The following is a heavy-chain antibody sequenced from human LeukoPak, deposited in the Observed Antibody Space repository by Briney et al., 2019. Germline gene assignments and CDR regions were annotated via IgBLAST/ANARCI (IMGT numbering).Heavy chain of an antibody. D-gene: IGHD6-13*01. CDR3: AREYSSSWHYYYYYMDV. V-gene: IGHV3-48*03. CDR2: LSSSGSAF. J-gene: IGHJ6*03. CDR1: GLTFRSYE. Sequence: GGSLRLSCEDSGLTFRSYEMNWVRQAPGKGLEWIVYLSSSGSAFSYADSVKGRFTISRDNSKNTLYLQMNSLRAEDTAVYYCAREYSSSWHYYYYYMDVWGKGTTVTVSS.